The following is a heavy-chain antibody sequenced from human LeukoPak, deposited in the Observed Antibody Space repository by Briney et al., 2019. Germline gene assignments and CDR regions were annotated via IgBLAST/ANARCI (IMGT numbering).Heavy chain of an antibody. V-gene: IGHV1-18*01. CDR3: ARVGQDSGSYSTFDY. D-gene: IGHD3-10*01. J-gene: IGHJ4*02. CDR1: GYTFTSYG. Sequence: ASVKVSCKASGYTFTSYGISWVRQAPGQGLEWMGWISAYNGNTNYAQKLQGRVTMTTDTSTNTAYMELRSLRSDDTAVYYCARVGQDSGSYSTFDYWGQGTLVTVSS. CDR2: ISAYNGNT.